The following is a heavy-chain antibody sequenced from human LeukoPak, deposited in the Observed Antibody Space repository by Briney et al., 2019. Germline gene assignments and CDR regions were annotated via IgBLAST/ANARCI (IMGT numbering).Heavy chain of an antibody. CDR3: ARVGRYYDSTGSLDY. D-gene: IGHD3-22*01. J-gene: IGHJ4*02. Sequence: ASVKVSCKASGYTFTGFYMHWVRQAPGQGLEWMGWINPNSGDTNYAQKFQDRVTMTRDTSISIAYMELSRPRSDDTAVYYCARVGRYYDSTGSLDYWGQGTLVTVSS. CDR1: GYTFTGFY. V-gene: IGHV1-2*02. CDR2: INPNSGDT.